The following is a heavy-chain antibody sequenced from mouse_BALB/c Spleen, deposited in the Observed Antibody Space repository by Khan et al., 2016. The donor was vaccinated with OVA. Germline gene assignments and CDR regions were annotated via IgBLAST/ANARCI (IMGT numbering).Heavy chain of an antibody. D-gene: IGHD1-1*01. CDR1: GYTFTSYW. Sequence: DLVKPGASVKLSCKASGYTFTSYWINWTKQRPGQGLEWIGQIAPGSDSSYYSEMFKGKATLTVDTSSSTAYIQLSSLSSEDSAVYCCARSNYYGSGLYAMDYWGQGTSVTVSS. V-gene: IGHV1S41*01. J-gene: IGHJ4*01. CDR2: IAPGSDSS. CDR3: ARSNYYGSGLYAMDY.